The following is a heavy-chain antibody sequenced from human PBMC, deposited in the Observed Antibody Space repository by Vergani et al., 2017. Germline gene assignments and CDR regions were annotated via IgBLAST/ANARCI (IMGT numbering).Heavy chain of an antibody. D-gene: IGHD4-17*01. CDR2: IRYDGSDN. Sequence: QVPLVESGGGVVQPGGSLRLSCAASGFTFNIYGMHWVRQAPGKGLEWVAFIRYDGSDNYYADSVKGRFTISRDNSMNTLYLQMNSLRADTTAVYYCAKELTTVTIPNYFDYWGQGTLVTVSS. CDR3: AKELTTVTIPNYFDY. CDR1: GFTFNIYG. J-gene: IGHJ4*02. V-gene: IGHV3-30*02.